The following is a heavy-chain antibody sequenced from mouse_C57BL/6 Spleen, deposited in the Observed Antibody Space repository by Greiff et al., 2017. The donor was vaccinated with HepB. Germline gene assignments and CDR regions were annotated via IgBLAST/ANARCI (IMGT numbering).Heavy chain of an antibody. CDR1: GFTFSDYG. D-gene: IGHD1-1*02. V-gene: IGHV5-17*01. CDR3: ARGRANYGYFDY. CDR2: ISSGSSTI. Sequence: EVKLMESGGGLVKPGGSLKLSCAASGFTFSDYGMHWVRQAPEKGLEWVAYISSGSSTIYYADTVKGRFTISRDNAKNTLFLQMTSLRSEDTAMYYCARGRANYGYFDYWGQGTTLTVSS. J-gene: IGHJ2*01.